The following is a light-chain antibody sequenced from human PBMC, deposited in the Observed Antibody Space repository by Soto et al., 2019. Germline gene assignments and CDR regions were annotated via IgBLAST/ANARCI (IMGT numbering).Light chain of an antibody. V-gene: IGKV3-20*01. CDR1: QSVTSSY. CDR3: QQSYITPIP. CDR2: GAS. Sequence: IMCPESPGSMSVSTRTPCTLXXRASQSVTSSYLAWYQQKPGHTPRLIIYGASGRADGIPHRFSDSGFGTDFTLTISSLQPEHFAPYYCQQSYITPIPFAQGTRMEIK. J-gene: IGKJ5*01.